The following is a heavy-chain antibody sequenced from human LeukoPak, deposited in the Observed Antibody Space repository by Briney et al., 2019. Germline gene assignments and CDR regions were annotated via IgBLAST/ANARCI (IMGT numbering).Heavy chain of an antibody. Sequence: ASVNVSCKASGYTFTRNYIHWVRQAPGQGLEWVGMINPSGGTASYVDKFQGRVIMTRDTSTSTVYMELRSLRSEDTAVYYCARDPLSNSDYGDYFDYWGQGTLVSVSS. D-gene: IGHD4-17*01. V-gene: IGHV1-46*01. CDR1: GYTFTRNY. CDR3: ARDPLSNSDYGDYFDY. J-gene: IGHJ4*02. CDR2: INPSGGTA.